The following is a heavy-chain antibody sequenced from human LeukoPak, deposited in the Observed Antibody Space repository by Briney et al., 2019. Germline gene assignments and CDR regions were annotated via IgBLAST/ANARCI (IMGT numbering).Heavy chain of an antibody. CDR1: GFTFTTYS. Sequence: GGSLRLSCAASGFTFTTYSMNWVRQAPGKGLEWVSSISGSSTYKYYADSVKGRFTISRDNAENSLYLQMNSLRAEDTGVYYCARDLRQDMSGYSRGFQVYNFDKWGQGTLVTVSS. J-gene: IGHJ4*02. CDR2: ISGSSTYK. CDR3: ARDLRQDMSGYSRGFQVYNFDK. D-gene: IGHD6-19*01. V-gene: IGHV3-21*01.